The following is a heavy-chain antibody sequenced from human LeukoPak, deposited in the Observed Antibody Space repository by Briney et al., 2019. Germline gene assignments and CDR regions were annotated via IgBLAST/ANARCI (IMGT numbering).Heavy chain of an antibody. D-gene: IGHD3-10*01. V-gene: IGHV3-23*01. J-gene: IGHJ4*02. CDR3: AQDYGRDGEGTMFDY. CDR1: GFTFSSYA. Sequence: GGSLRLSCAASGFTFSSYAMSWVRQTPGKGLEWVAVTVGGGDGTYYADSVKGRFTISRDNSNNTLYLQMNSLRVEDTAVYYCAQDYGRDGEGTMFDYWGQGILVTVSS. CDR2: TVGGGDGT.